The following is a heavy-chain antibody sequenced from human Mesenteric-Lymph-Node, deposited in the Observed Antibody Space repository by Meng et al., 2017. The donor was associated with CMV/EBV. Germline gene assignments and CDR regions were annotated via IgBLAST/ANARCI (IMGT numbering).Heavy chain of an antibody. CDR1: GGPINNADYH. Sequence: TLSLTCHVSGGPINNADYHWNWIRQSPGKGLEWIGYTYYSGSAYYTPSLKSRLNMSVDTSKNQFSLHLSSVTAAGTAVYYCARAYAYYYDSSVYYFDYWGQGALVTVSS. CDR3: ARAYAYYYDSSVYYFDY. CDR2: TYYSGSA. V-gene: IGHV4-30-4*08. J-gene: IGHJ4*02. D-gene: IGHD3-22*01.